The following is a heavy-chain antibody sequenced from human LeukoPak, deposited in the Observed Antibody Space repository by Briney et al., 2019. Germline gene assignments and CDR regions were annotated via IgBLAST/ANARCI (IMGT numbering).Heavy chain of an antibody. CDR2: INWNGGTT. J-gene: IGHJ4*02. CDR1: GFTFDNYG. Sequence: GGSLRLSCAASGFTFDNYGMSWVRQAPGKGLEWVSGINWNGGTTGYADSVKGRFTISRDNAKNSLYLQMNSLRAEDTAVYYCARSVQLWLTGGLDYWGQGTLVTVSS. D-gene: IGHD5-18*01. V-gene: IGHV3-20*04. CDR3: ARSVQLWLTGGLDY.